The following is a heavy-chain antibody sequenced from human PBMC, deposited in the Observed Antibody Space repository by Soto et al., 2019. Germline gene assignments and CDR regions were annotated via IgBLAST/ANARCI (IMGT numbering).Heavy chain of an antibody. D-gene: IGHD3-22*01. CDR3: AREVDYYDSSGYQKGGWFDP. CDR1: GGTFSSYA. Sequence: QVQLVQSGAEVKKPGSSVKVSCKASGGTFSSYAISWVRQAPGQGLEWMGGIIPIFGTANYAQKIQGRVTITADESTSTAYMELSSLRSEDTAVYYCAREVDYYDSSGYQKGGWFDPWGQGTLVTVSS. J-gene: IGHJ5*02. CDR2: IIPIFGTA. V-gene: IGHV1-69*12.